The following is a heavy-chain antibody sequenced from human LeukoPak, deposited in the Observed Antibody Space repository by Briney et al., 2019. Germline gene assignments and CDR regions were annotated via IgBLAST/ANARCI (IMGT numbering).Heavy chain of an antibody. D-gene: IGHD3-16*02. CDR1: GGSISSYY. CDR2: INHSGST. J-gene: IGHJ4*02. V-gene: IGHV4-34*01. CDR3: ARERYDYVWGSYRPRGYFDY. Sequence: PSETLSLTCSVSGGSISSYYWSWIRQPPGKGLEWIGEINHSGSTSYNPSLKSRVTISVDTSKNQFSLKLSSVTAADTAVYYCARERYDYVWGSYRPRGYFDYWGQGTLVTVSS.